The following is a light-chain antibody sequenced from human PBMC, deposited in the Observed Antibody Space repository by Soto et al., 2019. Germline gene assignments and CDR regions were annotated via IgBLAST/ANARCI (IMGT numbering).Light chain of an antibody. V-gene: IGLV7-46*01. J-gene: IGLJ3*02. CDR1: TGAVTSGHY. CDR3: LLSYSGARV. CDR2: DTS. Sequence: QAVVTQEPSLPVSPGGTVTINCGSSTGAVTSGHYPYLFQQKPGQAPRTLIYDTSNKHSWTPARFSGSLLGCKAALTLSGAQPEDEAEYYCLLSYSGARVFGGWTKLTV.